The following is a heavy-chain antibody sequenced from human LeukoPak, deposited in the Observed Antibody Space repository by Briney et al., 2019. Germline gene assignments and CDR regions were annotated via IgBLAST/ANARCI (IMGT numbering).Heavy chain of an antibody. D-gene: IGHD2-15*01. J-gene: IGHJ3*02. V-gene: IGHV4-30-4*01. CDR2: IYYSGST. CDR1: GGSISSGSYY. CDR3: AREDRWELRAFDI. Sequence: SETLPLTCTVSGGSISSGSYYWSWIRQPPGKGLEWIGYIYYSGSTYYNPSLKSRVTISVDTSKNQFSLKLSSVTAADTAVYYCAREDRWELRAFDIWGQGTMVTVSS.